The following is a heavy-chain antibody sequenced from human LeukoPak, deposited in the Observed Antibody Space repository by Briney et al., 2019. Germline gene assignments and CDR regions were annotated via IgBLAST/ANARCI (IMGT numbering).Heavy chain of an antibody. Sequence: PSGTLSLTCAVSGGSIINSNWWSWVRQPPGKGLEWIGEIDHSGSTSYNPSLKSRVTMSVDRSQNQFSLRLSTVTAADTAVYYCARGLVEMAPRYFDLWGRGTLVTVSS. D-gene: IGHD5-24*01. CDR1: GGSIINSNW. V-gene: IGHV4-4*02. CDR3: ARGLVEMAPRYFDL. J-gene: IGHJ2*01. CDR2: IDHSGST.